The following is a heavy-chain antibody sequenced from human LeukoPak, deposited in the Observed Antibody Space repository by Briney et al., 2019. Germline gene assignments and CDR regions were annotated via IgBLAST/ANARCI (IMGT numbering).Heavy chain of an antibody. CDR2: VIPIFGTA. CDR3: ARMAGGTMIVVPRYYYYMDV. Sequence: SVKVSCKASGGTFSSYAISWVRQAPGQGREWMGGVIPIFGTANYAQKFQGRVTITADESTSTAYMDLSSLRSEDTLVSYCARMAGGTMIVVPRYYYYMDVWGKGTTVTVSS. J-gene: IGHJ6*03. D-gene: IGHD3-22*01. V-gene: IGHV1-69*13. CDR1: GGTFSSYA.